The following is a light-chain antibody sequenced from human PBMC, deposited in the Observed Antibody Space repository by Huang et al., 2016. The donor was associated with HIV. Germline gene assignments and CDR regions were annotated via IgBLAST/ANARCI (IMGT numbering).Light chain of an antibody. CDR1: QDINNH. CDR3: QQYATFPYT. J-gene: IGKJ2*01. V-gene: IGKV1-16*01. Sequence: DIQMTQSPSSLSASVGARVTITCRASQDINNHLAWYQQKPGKAPKSLIYAASSLRSGVPSRFSGSGSGTFFTLSITSLQPEDFAIYYCQQYATFPYTLGQGTKLEI. CDR2: AAS.